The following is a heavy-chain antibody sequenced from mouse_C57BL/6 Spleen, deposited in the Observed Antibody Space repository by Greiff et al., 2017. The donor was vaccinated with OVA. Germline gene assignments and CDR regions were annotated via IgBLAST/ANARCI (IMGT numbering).Heavy chain of an antibody. CDR2: IYPGDGDT. V-gene: IGHV1-82*01. Sequence: VQLQQSGPELVKPGASVKISCKASGYAFSSSWMNWVKQRPGKGLEWIGRIYPGDGDTNYNGKFKGKATLTADKSSSTAYMQLSSLTAEDSAVYFCARGGGTYSNCFDYWGQGTTLTVSS. J-gene: IGHJ2*01. CDR3: ARGGGTYSNCFDY. D-gene: IGHD2-5*01. CDR1: GYAFSSSW.